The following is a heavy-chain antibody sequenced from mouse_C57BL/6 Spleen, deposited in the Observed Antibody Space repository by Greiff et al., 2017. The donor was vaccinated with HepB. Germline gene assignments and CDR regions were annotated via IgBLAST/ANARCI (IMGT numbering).Heavy chain of an antibody. V-gene: IGHV2-9-1*01. CDR3: ARDYYGSSYWCFDV. CDR2: IWTGGGT. CDR1: GFSLTSYA. J-gene: IGHJ1*03. Sequence: VKLMESGPGLVAPSQSLSITCTVSGFSLTSYAISWVRQPPGKGLEWLGVIWTGGGTNYNSAPKSRLSISKDNSKSQVFLKMNSLQTDDTARYYCARDYYGSSYWCFDVWGTGTTVTVSS. D-gene: IGHD1-1*01.